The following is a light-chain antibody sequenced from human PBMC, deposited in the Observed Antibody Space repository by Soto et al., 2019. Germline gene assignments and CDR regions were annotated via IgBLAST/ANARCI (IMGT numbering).Light chain of an antibody. V-gene: IGKV3-15*01. CDR3: HPDPTQPLY. Sequence: EIGMTQSPATLSVSPGERATLSCRASQSVSSNLAWYQQKPGQAPRLLIYGASTRATGIPARFSGIGYGTDFTLTISGSESEDFEVYDRHPDPTQPLYLGQGAR. J-gene: IGKJ5*01. CDR1: QSVSSN. CDR2: GAS.